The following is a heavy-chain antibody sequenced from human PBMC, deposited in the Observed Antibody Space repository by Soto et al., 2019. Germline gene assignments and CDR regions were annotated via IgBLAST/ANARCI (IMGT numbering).Heavy chain of an antibody. J-gene: IGHJ4*02. Sequence: SETLSLTCTVSGGSISTTSYFWGWIRQPPGKGLEWVGSIYYSGITYYNPSLKSRVSLSIDTSKNQFSLNLTSVTAADTAAYYCARRSRVPAAVFDSWGQGTLVTVSS. CDR2: IYYSGIT. CDR1: GGSISTTSYF. D-gene: IGHD2-2*01. V-gene: IGHV4-39*01. CDR3: ARRSRVPAAVFDS.